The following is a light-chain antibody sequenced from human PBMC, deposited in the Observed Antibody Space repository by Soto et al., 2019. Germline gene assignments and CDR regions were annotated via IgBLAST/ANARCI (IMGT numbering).Light chain of an antibody. Sequence: EIVLTKSPGTLSLSPGERATLSCRASQSVSSSYLAWYQQRPGQAPRLLIFGASYRATGIPDRFSGSGSGTDFTLTSSRLEAEEFAVDYCQQYSSSPPEFTFGPGTKVDSK. CDR2: GAS. V-gene: IGKV3-20*01. CDR3: QQYSSSPPEFT. J-gene: IGKJ3*01. CDR1: QSVSSSY.